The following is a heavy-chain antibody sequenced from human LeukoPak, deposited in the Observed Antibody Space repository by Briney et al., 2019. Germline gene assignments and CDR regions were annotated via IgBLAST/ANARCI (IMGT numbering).Heavy chain of an antibody. CDR1: GLTFSRYN. D-gene: IGHD1-7*01. J-gene: IGHJ4*02. CDR2: IGTSSNNI. CDR3: ASGTVGNYALDY. Sequence: PGGSLTLSCAASGLTFSRYNMNWVRQAPGKGLEWVSSIGTSSNNIYYTDSVKGRSTISRDNAKNSLYLQVDSLRVEDTAVYFCASGTVGNYALDYWGQGTLVTVSS. V-gene: IGHV3-21*01.